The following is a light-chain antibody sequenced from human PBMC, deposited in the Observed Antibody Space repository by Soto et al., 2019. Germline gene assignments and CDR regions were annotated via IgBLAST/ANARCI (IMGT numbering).Light chain of an antibody. Sequence: TQSPSSLSASVGDRVTITCRASQGIRNDLAWYQQKPGRAPMLLIYGASSRATGIPDRFSGSGSGTDFTLTISRLEPEDFAVYYCQQYGSSGTFGQGTKVDIK. CDR3: QQYGSSGT. J-gene: IGKJ1*01. CDR1: QGIRND. V-gene: IGKV3-20*01. CDR2: GAS.